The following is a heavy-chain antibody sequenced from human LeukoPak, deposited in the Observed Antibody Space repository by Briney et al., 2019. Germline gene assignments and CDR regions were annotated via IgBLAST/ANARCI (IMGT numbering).Heavy chain of an antibody. V-gene: IGHV4-4*07. Sequence: SETLSLTCSVSGGSISSSYWSWIRQPAGKGLEWIGRIYTSGTFNYNPSLKSRVTMSVDTSKNQFSLKLSSVTAADTAVYYCARVGYSGYDDRGSFDYWGQGTLVTVSS. CDR1: GGSISSSY. CDR3: ARVGYSGYDDRGSFDY. D-gene: IGHD5-12*01. CDR2: IYTSGTF. J-gene: IGHJ4*02.